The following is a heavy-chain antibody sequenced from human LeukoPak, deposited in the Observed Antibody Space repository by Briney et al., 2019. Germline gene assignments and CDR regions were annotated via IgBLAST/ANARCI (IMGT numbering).Heavy chain of an antibody. V-gene: IGHV4-59*01. Sequence: SETLSLXCTVSGGSSSSYYWRWIRQPPGKGLEWIGYIYYSGSTNYNPSLKSRVTISVDTSKNQFSLKLSSVTAADTAVYYCAREGRASSYDYWGQGTLVTVSS. D-gene: IGHD6-13*01. CDR1: GGSSSSYY. CDR2: IYYSGST. CDR3: AREGRASSYDY. J-gene: IGHJ4*02.